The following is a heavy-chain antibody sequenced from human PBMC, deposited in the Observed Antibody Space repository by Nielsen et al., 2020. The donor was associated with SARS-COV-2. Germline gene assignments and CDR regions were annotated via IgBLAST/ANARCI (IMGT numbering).Heavy chain of an antibody. CDR3: ARDGRYYDYVWGSSDV. D-gene: IGHD3-16*01. CDR2: IIPIFGTA. J-gene: IGHJ6*02. V-gene: IGHV1-69*13. Sequence: SVKVSCKASGGTFSSYAISWVRQDPGQGLEWMGGIIPIFGTANYAQKFQGRVTITADESTSTAYMELSSLRSEDTAVYYCARDGRYYDYVWGSSDVWGQGTTVTVSS. CDR1: GGTFSSYA.